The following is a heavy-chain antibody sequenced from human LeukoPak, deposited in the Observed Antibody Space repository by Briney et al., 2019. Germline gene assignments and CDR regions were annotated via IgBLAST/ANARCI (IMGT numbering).Heavy chain of an antibody. CDR1: GFIFSSYS. CDR3: ARDFLAAGDY. J-gene: IGHJ4*02. CDR2: ISSGGTKI. D-gene: IGHD6-13*01. V-gene: IGHV3-21*01. Sequence: PRGSLRLSCEASGFIFSSYSINWVRQAPGKGLEWVSSISSGGTKIYYADSVKGRFTISRDDVKKSVYLQMNSLRVEDTAVYYCARDFLAAGDYWGQGTQVTVSS.